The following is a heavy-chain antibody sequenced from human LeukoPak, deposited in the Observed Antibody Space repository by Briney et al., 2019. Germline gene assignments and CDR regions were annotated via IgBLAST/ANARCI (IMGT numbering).Heavy chain of an antibody. V-gene: IGHV4-61*02. J-gene: IGHJ5*02. CDR2: IYTSGST. Sequence: SETLSLTCTVSGGSISSGSYYWSWIRQPAGKGLEWIGRIYTSGSTNYNPSLKSRVTISVDTSKNQFSLKLSSVTAADTAVYYCAGVTAPWLVRSKDWFDPWGQGTLVTVSS. CDR1: GGSISSGSYY. D-gene: IGHD6-19*01. CDR3: AGVTAPWLVRSKDWFDP.